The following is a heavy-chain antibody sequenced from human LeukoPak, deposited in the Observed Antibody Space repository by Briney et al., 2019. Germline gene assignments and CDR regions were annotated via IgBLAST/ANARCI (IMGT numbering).Heavy chain of an antibody. V-gene: IGHV3-23*01. CDR1: GFTFSNYA. CDR2: ISGSGGST. J-gene: IGHJ4*02. D-gene: IGHD1-26*01. CDR3: AKVGPNILGATGSYFDH. Sequence: GGSLRLSCAASGFTFSNYAMSWVRQAPGKGLERVSAISGSGGSTYYADSMKGRFTISRDSSNYTLYLQMNSLRAEDTAVYYCAKVGPNILGATGSYFDHWGQGTLVTVSS.